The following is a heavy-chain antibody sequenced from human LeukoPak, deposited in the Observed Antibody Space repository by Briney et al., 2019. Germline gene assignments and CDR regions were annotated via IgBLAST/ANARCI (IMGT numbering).Heavy chain of an antibody. V-gene: IGHV1-69*04. Sequence: EASVKVSCKASGGTFSSYAISWVRQAPGQGLEWMGRIIPILGIANYAQKFQGRVTITADKSTSTAYMELSSLRSEDTAVYYCAREGRTIFGAVIDHLPLEYNWFDPWGQGTLVTVSS. CDR3: AREGRTIFGAVIDHLPLEYNWFDP. CDR2: IIPILGIA. D-gene: IGHD3-3*01. CDR1: GGTFSSYA. J-gene: IGHJ5*02.